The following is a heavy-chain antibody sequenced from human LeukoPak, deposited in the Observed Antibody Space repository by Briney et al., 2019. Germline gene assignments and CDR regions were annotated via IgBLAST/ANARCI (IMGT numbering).Heavy chain of an antibody. Sequence: ASVKVSCKASGYTFTSYYMHWVRQAPGQGLEWMGIINPSGGSTSYAQKFQGRVTLTRDTSISTAYMELVRLRSDDTAVYYCARGSYYENFDFWGQGTLVTVSS. V-gene: IGHV1-46*01. CDR1: GYTFTSYY. CDR3: ARGSYYENFDF. J-gene: IGHJ4*02. D-gene: IGHD1-26*01. CDR2: INPSGGST.